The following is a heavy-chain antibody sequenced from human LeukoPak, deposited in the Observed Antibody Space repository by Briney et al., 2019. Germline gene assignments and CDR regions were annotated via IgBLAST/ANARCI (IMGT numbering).Heavy chain of an antibody. CDR3: AKDSGYDLARDFDY. CDR1: GFTFDDYA. J-gene: IGHJ4*02. CDR2: ISRNSGSR. Sequence: PGRSLRLSCAASGFTFDDYAMHWVRQAPGKGLEWVSGISRNSGSRGYADSVKGRFTISRDNAKNSLYLQMNSLRAEDTALYYCAKDSGYDLARDFDYWGQGTPVTVSS. V-gene: IGHV3-9*01. D-gene: IGHD5-12*01.